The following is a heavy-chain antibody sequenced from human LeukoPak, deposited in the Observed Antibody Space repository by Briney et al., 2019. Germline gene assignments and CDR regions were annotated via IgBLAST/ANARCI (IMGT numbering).Heavy chain of an antibody. CDR2: IIPILGIA. J-gene: IGHJ4*02. CDR1: GGTFSSYA. D-gene: IGHD4-23*01. CDR3: ARAPVVTPVPDY. V-gene: IGHV1-69*04. Sequence: ASVKVSCKASGGTFSSYAISWVRQAPGQGLEWMGRIIPILGIANYAQKFQGRVTITADKSTSTAYMELSSLRSEDTAVYYCARAPVVTPVPDYWGQGTLVTVSS.